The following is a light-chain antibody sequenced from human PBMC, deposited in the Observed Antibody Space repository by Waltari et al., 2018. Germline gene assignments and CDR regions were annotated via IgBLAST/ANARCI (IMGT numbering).Light chain of an antibody. CDR1: QNVYDY. Sequence: GDRVTITCRANQNVYDYLAWYQQKPGKAPKVLIYKASTLETGVSSRFSGSGSGTEFTLTISSLRPDDFGTYSCQQYFSYASFGQGTKLEIK. J-gene: IGKJ2*01. CDR3: QQYFSYAS. CDR2: KAS. V-gene: IGKV1-5*03.